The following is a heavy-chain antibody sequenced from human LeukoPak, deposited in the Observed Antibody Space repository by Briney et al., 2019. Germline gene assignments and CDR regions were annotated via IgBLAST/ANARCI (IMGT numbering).Heavy chain of an antibody. Sequence: RASETLSLTCAVYGGSFSGYYWSWIRQPPGKGLEWIGEINHSGSTNYNPSLKSRVTISVDTSKNQFSLKLSSVTAADTAVYYCARGEGIITIFGVVINWFDPWGQGTLVTVSS. CDR3: ARGEGIITIFGVVINWFDP. CDR1: GGSFSGYY. CDR2: INHSGST. D-gene: IGHD3-3*01. V-gene: IGHV4-34*01. J-gene: IGHJ5*02.